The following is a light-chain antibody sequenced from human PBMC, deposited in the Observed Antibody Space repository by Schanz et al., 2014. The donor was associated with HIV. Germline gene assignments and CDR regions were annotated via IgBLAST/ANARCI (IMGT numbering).Light chain of an antibody. CDR1: QSVSNS. CDR3: QQYGSS. J-gene: IGKJ3*01. Sequence: EIVLTQSPATLSLSPGERATLSCRASQSVSNSLAWYQQKPGQAPRLLIFDASNRATGIPDRFSGSGSGTDFTLTISRLEPEDFAVYYCQQYGSSFGPGTKVDIK. CDR2: DAS. V-gene: IGKV3-20*01.